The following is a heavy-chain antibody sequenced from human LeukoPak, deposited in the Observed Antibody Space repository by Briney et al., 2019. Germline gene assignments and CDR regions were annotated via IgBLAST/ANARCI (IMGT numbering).Heavy chain of an antibody. Sequence: GESLKISCKGSGYSFTSYWIGWVPQMPGKGLEWMGIIYPGDSDTRYSPSFQGQVTISADKSISTAYLQWSSLKASDTAMYYCARTRTYYDILTGYLCDYWGQGTLVTVSS. CDR1: GYSFTSYW. CDR2: IYPGDSDT. CDR3: ARTRTYYDILTGYLCDY. J-gene: IGHJ4*02. V-gene: IGHV5-51*01. D-gene: IGHD3-9*01.